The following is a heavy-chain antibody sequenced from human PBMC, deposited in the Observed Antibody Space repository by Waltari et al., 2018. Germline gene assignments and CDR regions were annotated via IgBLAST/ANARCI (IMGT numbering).Heavy chain of an antibody. V-gene: IGHV3-74*01. J-gene: IGHJ4*02. CDR1: GFIFAHYW. CDR2: INFDGSRI. Sequence: EVRLVESGGDSVQPGWSLRLSCAASGFIFAHYWLHWVRQAPGKGLEWLSRINFDGSRITYADSVKGRFTISRDTPKSTLYLQINSLRVEDTAVYYCAVRAKEGYCEGGSCHARLDSWGQGTLVSVSS. CDR3: AVRAKEGYCEGGSCHARLDS. D-gene: IGHD2-15*01.